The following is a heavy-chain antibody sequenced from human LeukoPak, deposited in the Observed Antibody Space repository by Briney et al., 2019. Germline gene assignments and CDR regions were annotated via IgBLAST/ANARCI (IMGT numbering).Heavy chain of an antibody. V-gene: IGHV3-30*02. CDR2: IQYDGINK. CDR3: VKSSSSQTAEDF. CDR1: GFDFSNYG. J-gene: IGHJ4*02. Sequence: GGSLRLSCAASGFDFSNYGMHWIRQAPGKGLEWVTFIQYDGINKYYGDSVRGRFTVSRDNSKNTLYLQMHSLRVEDTAMYYCVKSSSSQTAEDFWGQGTLVTVSS. D-gene: IGHD2-21*02.